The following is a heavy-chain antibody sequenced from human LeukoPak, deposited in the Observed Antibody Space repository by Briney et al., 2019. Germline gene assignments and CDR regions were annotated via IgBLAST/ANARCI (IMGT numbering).Heavy chain of an antibody. D-gene: IGHD1/OR15-1a*01. CDR1: GGSFSGYY. Sequence: PSETLSLTCAVYGGSFSGYYWSWIRQPPGKGLEWIGEINHSGSTNYNPSLKSRVTISVDTSKNQFSLKLSSVTAADTAVYYCARVNNRLYAFDIWGQGTVVTVSS. J-gene: IGHJ3*02. V-gene: IGHV4-34*01. CDR3: ARVNNRLYAFDI. CDR2: INHSGST.